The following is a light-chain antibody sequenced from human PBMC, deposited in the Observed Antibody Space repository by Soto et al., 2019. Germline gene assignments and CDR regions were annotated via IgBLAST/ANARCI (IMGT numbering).Light chain of an antibody. CDR1: SSNIGSNT. J-gene: IGLJ1*01. V-gene: IGLV1-44*01. CDR2: SNN. Sequence: QSVLTQPPSASGTPGQRVTISCSGSSSNIGSNTVNWYQQLPGTAPKLLFYSNNQRPSGVPDRFSGSKSGTLASLAISGLQSEDEADYYCAAWDDSLNGYVFGTGTKLTVL. CDR3: AAWDDSLNGYV.